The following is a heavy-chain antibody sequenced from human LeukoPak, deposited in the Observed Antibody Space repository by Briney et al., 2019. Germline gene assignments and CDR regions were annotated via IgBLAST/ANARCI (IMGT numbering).Heavy chain of an antibody. CDR3: ARGMIGFYYGGGSYYYGLDV. V-gene: IGHV4-31*03. CDR2: IYYSGST. D-gene: IGHD3-10*01. Sequence: SETLSLTCTVSGGSISSGGYYWSWIRQHPGKGLEWIGYIYYSGSTYYNPSLKSRVTISVDTSKNQFSLKLSSVTAADTAVYYCARGMIGFYYGGGSYYYGLDVWGQGTTVTVSS. J-gene: IGHJ6*02. CDR1: GGSISSGGYY.